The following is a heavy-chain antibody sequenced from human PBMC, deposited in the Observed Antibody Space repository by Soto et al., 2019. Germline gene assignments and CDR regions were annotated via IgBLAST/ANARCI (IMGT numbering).Heavy chain of an antibody. V-gene: IGHV4-34*01. J-gene: IGHJ6*02. D-gene: IGHD3-10*01. Sequence: SETLSLTCAVYGGSFSGYYWSWIRQPPGKGLEWIGEINHSGSTYYNPSLKSRVTISVDTSKNQFSLKLSSVTAADTAVYYCASEKVLWFGEFLGGMDVWGQGTTVTAP. CDR2: INHSGST. CDR3: ASEKVLWFGEFLGGMDV. CDR1: GGSFSGYY.